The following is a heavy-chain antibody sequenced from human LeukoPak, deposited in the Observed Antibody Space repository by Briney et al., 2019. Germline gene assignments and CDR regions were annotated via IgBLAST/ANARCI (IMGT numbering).Heavy chain of an antibody. J-gene: IGHJ6*02. CDR2: IYYSGTT. Sequence: SETLSLTCTVSGGSISSSSYYWGWIRQPPGKGLEWIGSIYYSGTTNYNPSLKSRVTISVDTSKNQFSLKLSSVTAADTAVYYCARDRGYYAMDVWGQGTTVTVSS. V-gene: IGHV4-39*07. CDR3: ARDRGYYAMDV. CDR1: GGSISSSSYY.